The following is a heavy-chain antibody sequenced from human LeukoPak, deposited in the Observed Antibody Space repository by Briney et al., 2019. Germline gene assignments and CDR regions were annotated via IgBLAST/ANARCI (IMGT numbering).Heavy chain of an antibody. D-gene: IGHD4-17*01. CDR1: GGSISSSNW. J-gene: IGHJ3*02. CDR3: ARERGFGDYSLDAFDI. Sequence: SETLSLTCAVSGGSISSSNWWSWVRQPPGKGLEWIGEIYHSGSTNYNPSLKSRVTISVDKSKNQFSLKLSSVTAADTAVYYCARERGFGDYSLDAFDIWGQGTMVTVSS. V-gene: IGHV4-4*02. CDR2: IYHSGST.